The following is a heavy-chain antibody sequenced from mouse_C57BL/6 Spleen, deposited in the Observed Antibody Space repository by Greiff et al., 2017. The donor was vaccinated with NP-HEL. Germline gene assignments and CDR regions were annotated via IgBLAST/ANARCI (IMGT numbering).Heavy chain of an antibody. CDR3: TRGDYSNYPHFAY. J-gene: IGHJ3*01. V-gene: IGHV1-15*01. CDR2: IDPETGGT. Sequence: QVQLKESGAELVRPGASVTLSCKASGYTFTDYEMHWVKQTPVHGLEWIGAIDPETGGTAYNQKFKGKAILTADKSSSTAYMELRSLTSEDSAVYYCTRGDYSNYPHFAYWGQGTLVTVSA. D-gene: IGHD2-5*01. CDR1: GYTFTDYE.